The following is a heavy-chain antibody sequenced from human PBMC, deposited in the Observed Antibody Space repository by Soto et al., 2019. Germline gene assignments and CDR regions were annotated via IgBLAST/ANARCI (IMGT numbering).Heavy chain of an antibody. J-gene: IGHJ4*02. CDR1: GFTFTSSA. V-gene: IGHV1-58*02. CDR3: AADRSTYYDFWSGYSN. Sequence: ASVKVSCKASGFTFTSSAMQWVRQARGQRLEWIGWIVVGSGNTNYAQKFQERVTITRDMSTSTAYMELSSLRSEDTAVYYCAADRSTYYDFWSGYSNWGQGTLVTISS. CDR2: IVVGSGNT. D-gene: IGHD3-3*01.